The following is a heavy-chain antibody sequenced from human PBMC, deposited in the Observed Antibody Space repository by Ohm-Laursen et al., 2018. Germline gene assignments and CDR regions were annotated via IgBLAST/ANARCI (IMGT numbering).Heavy chain of an antibody. J-gene: IGHJ4*02. CDR3: AGRGY. CDR2: IYTSGST. CDR1: GDSISSYY. Sequence: GTLSLTCTVSGDSISSYYWSWIRQPAGKGLKWIGRIYTSGSTNYNPSLKSRVTMSVDTSKNQFSLKLSSVTAADTAAYYCAGRGYWGQGTLVTVSS. V-gene: IGHV4-4*07.